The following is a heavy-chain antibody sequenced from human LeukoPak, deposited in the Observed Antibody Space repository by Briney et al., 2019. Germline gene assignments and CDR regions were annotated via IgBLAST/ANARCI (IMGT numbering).Heavy chain of an antibody. J-gene: IGHJ4*02. Sequence: PSETLSLTGTVSGGSISSYYWSWIRQPPGKGLEWIGYIYYSGSTNYNPSLKSRVTISVDTSKNQVSLKLTSVTAADTAVYYCARFCSGGSCPDYWGQGTLVTVSS. CDR3: ARFCSGGSCPDY. D-gene: IGHD2-15*01. CDR2: IYYSGST. CDR1: GGSISSYY. V-gene: IGHV4-59*01.